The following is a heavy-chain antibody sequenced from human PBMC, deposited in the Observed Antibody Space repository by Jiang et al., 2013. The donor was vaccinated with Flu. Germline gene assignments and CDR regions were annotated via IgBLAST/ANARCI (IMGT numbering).Heavy chain of an antibody. V-gene: IGHV6-1*01. D-gene: IGHD6-19*01. CDR1: GDSVSSHLAA. Sequence: QTLSLTCAISGDSVSSHLAAWNWIRQSPSKGLEWLGRTYYRSQWYTDYSVSVKGRLLISSDTSTNRFSLHLSSVTPEDTAVYYCARDLLSSGYYYFNSWGQGTLVTVAS. CDR3: ARDLLSSGYYYFNS. J-gene: IGHJ4*02. CDR2: TYYRSQWYT.